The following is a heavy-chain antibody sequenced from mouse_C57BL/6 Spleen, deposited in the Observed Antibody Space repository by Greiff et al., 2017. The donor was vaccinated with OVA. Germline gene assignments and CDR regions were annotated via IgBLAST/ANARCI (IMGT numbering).Heavy chain of an antibody. D-gene: IGHD2-13*01. CDR2: IDPSDSYT. J-gene: IGHJ4*01. Sequence: QVQLQQPGAELVRPGTSVKLSCKASGFTFTSYWMHWVKQRPGQGLEWIGVIDPSDSYTNYNQKFKGKARATGETSTSTADMQLSSLTSEDAAVYYCARAYGDYRTPGDYWGQGTSVTVSS. CDR1: GFTFTSYW. CDR3: ARAYGDYRTPGDY. V-gene: IGHV1-59*01.